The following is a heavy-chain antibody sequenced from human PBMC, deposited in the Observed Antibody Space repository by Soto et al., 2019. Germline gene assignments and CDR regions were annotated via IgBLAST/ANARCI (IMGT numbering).Heavy chain of an antibody. CDR3: TTEIEPPGYCIRTSCPPFV. J-gene: IGHJ4*02. CDR2: IKSKTDGGTT. Sequence: SGGSLRLSCASSGFTFSNAWMSWVRQAPGKGLEWVGRIKSKTDGGTTDYAAPVKGRFTISRDDSKNTLYLQMNSLKTEDTAVYYCTTEIEPPGYCIRTSCPPFVWGQGTPVTVSS. D-gene: IGHD2-2*01. V-gene: IGHV3-15*07. CDR1: GFTFSNAW.